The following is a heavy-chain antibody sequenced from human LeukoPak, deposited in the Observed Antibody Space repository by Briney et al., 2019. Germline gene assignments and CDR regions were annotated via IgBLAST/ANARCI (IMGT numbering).Heavy chain of an antibody. Sequence: GGSLRLSCAASGFTFSSYWMSWVRQAPGKGLEWVSSISSSSSYIYYADSVKGRFTISRDNAKNSLYLQMNSLRAEDTAVYYCARDSGDYVPFDYWGQGTLVTVSS. D-gene: IGHD4-17*01. V-gene: IGHV3-21*01. CDR2: ISSSSSYI. CDR1: GFTFSSYW. CDR3: ARDSGDYVPFDY. J-gene: IGHJ4*02.